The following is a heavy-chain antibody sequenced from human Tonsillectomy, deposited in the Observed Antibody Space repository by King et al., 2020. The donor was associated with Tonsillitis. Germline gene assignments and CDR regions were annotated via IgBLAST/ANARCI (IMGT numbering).Heavy chain of an antibody. Sequence: VQLQESGPGLVKPSETLSLTCTVSGGSVSSFYWSWIRQPPGKGLEWIGSIYHGGTANYNPSLKSRVTISLDTSKSQFSLKVTSVTAADTAVYYCARPSYRGSYGGAFDIWGQGTMVTVSS. J-gene: IGHJ3*02. D-gene: IGHD1-26*01. CDR2: IYHGGTA. CDR3: ARPSYRGSYGGAFDI. V-gene: IGHV4-59*08. CDR1: GGSVSSFY.